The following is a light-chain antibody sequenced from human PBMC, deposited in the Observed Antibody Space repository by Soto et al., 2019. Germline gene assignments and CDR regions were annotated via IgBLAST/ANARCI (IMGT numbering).Light chain of an antibody. CDR2: GAS. J-gene: IGKJ2*01. CDR1: QSVFTN. Sequence: EIVMTQSPATLSVSPGERVTLSCRASQSVFTNLAWSQHKPGQAPRLLIYGASTRATGLPARFSGSGSGTEFTLTISSLQSEDFALYYCQQYNNRPYTFGQGTKLEIK. V-gene: IGKV3-15*01. CDR3: QQYNNRPYT.